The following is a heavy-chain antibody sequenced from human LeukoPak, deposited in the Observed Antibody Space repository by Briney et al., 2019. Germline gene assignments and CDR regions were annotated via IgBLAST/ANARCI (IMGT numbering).Heavy chain of an antibody. CDR1: GFTFSSYW. Sequence: GGSLRLSCAASGFTFSSYWMSWVRQAPGKGLEWVANIKQDGSEKYYVDSVKGRFTISRDNAKNSLYLQMNSLRAEDTAVYYCARGSSSVHPDAFDIWGQGTMVTVSS. V-gene: IGHV3-7*01. CDR2: IKQDGSEK. CDR3: ARGSSSVHPDAFDI. J-gene: IGHJ3*02. D-gene: IGHD6-13*01.